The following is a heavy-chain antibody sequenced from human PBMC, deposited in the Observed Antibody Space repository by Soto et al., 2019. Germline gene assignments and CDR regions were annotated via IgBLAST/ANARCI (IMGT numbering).Heavy chain of an antibody. J-gene: IGHJ4*02. Sequence: SETLSLTCAVSGDSISSYYCMWIRQPPGKGLEWIGSMYYSGSTNYNPSLKSRVTISVDTSKNQCSLKLSSVTAADTAVYYCARHTPAISISDHWGQGTLVTVS. V-gene: IGHV4-59*08. CDR2: MYYSGST. CDR3: ARHTPAISISDH. D-gene: IGHD2-15*01. CDR1: GDSISSYY.